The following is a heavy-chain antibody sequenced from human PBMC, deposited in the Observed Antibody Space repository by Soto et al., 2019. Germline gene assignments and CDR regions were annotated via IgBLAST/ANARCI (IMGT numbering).Heavy chain of an antibody. CDR2: IYYSGST. D-gene: IGHD2-2*02. J-gene: IGHJ4*02. CDR3: ARRVGDKYCSSTSCYTDY. CDR1: GGSISSSSYY. V-gene: IGHV4-39*01. Sequence: QLQLQESGPGLVKPSETLSLTCTVSGGSISSSSYYWGWIRQPPGKGLEWIGSIYYSGSTYYNPSLKSRFTISVDTSKIQFSLKLSSVTAADTAVYYCARRVGDKYCSSTSCYTDYWGQGTLVTVSS.